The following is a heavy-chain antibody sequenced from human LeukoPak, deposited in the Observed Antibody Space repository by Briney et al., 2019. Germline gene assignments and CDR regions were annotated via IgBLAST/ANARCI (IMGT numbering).Heavy chain of an antibody. V-gene: IGHV1-2*02. CDR3: ARGPWGYCSSTSCYADY. CDR1: GYTFTGYY. CDR2: INPNSGGT. D-gene: IGHD2-2*01. J-gene: IGHJ4*02. Sequence: ASVKVSCKASGYTFTGYYMHWVRQAPGQGLEWMGWINPNSGGTNYAQKFQGRVTMTRDTSISTAYMELSRLRSDDTAVYYCARGPWGYCSSTSCYADYWGQGTLVTVSS.